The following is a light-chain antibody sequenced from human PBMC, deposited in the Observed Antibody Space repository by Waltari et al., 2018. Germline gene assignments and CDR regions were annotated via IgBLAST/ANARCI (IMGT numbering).Light chain of an antibody. Sequence: DIVMTQSPDSLAVSLAERATINCKSSQTLLYTSNNKNYLTWYQQKSGQPPKVLIFWASTRESGVAERFNGSGSGTDFTLTINSLQPEDVAVYFCQQYFSSPYTFGQGTKLEIK. CDR3: QQYFSSPYT. CDR1: QTLLYTSNNKNY. J-gene: IGKJ2*01. CDR2: WAS. V-gene: IGKV4-1*01.